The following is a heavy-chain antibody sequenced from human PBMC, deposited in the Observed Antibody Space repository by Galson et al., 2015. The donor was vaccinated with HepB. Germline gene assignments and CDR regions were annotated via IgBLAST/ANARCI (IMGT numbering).Heavy chain of an antibody. V-gene: IGHV3-66*01. J-gene: IGHJ4*02. CDR3: ARDAWGHNW. D-gene: IGHD1-20*01. CDR1: GFIVNSNY. CDR2: IYSGGTT. Sequence: SLRLSCAASGFIVNSNYMTWVRQAPGKGLEWVSIIYSGGTTYYADSVKGRFTISRDTSRRTLFLQMSTLRVEDTAVYYCARDAWGHNWWGQGTLVTVSS.